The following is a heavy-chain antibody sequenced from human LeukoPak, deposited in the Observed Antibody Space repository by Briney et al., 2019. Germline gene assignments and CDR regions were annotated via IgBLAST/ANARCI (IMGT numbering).Heavy chain of an antibody. CDR3: ARGLEGGYSYDRINWFDP. CDR1: GDSISTYY. J-gene: IGHJ5*02. D-gene: IGHD5-18*01. Sequence: SETLSLTCTVSGDSISTYYWNWIRQPPGKGLEWIGYIYYSGSTNYNPSLKSRVTISVDTSKNQFSLKLSSVTAADTAVYYCARGLEGGYSYDRINWFDPWGQGTLVTVSS. V-gene: IGHV4-59*01. CDR2: IYYSGST.